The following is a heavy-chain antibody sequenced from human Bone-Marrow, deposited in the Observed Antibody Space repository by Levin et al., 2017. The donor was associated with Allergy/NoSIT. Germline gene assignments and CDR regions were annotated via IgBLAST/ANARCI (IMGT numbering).Heavy chain of an antibody. CDR3: ATDVEKGAFDI. Sequence: GESLKISCAASGLTFSNPWMSWVRQAPGKGLEWVGRIKSKTAGGTTDYAAFVTGRFTISRDDSKDTLYLQMNSLKTEDTAVYYCATDVEKGAFDIWGQGTMVAVSS. V-gene: IGHV3-15*01. CDR2: IKSKTAGGTT. CDR1: GLTFSNPW. J-gene: IGHJ3*02.